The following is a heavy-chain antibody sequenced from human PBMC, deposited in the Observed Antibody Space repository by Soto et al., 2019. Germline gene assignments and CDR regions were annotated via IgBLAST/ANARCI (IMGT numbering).Heavy chain of an antibody. CDR2: INHRGST. CDR1: GDPISSRSHY. Sequence: SETLSLTCTVSGDPISSRSHYWDWIRQPPGKGLEWIGSINHRGSTYNNPSLKSRVTISVDTSRNQFSLKLASVTAADTAVYYCASPRDYDSNGLDSFEHWGRGTLVTVSS. V-gene: IGHV4-39*01. CDR3: ASPRDYDSNGLDSFEH. D-gene: IGHD3-22*01. J-gene: IGHJ5*02.